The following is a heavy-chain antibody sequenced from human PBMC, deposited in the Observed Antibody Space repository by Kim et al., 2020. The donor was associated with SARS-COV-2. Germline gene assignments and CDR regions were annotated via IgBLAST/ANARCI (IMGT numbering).Heavy chain of an antibody. Sequence: SETLSLTCTVPGGSISSSNYYWAWIRQPPGKELEWIGSINYSGTTYYNLSLKSRVTISVDTSRNQFSLKLTSVTAADAAVFYCVRQPPDGYFAFDIWGQGTMVSLSS. CDR2: INYSGTT. V-gene: IGHV4-39*01. D-gene: IGHD5-12*01. CDR1: GGSISSSNYY. CDR3: VRQPPDGYFAFDI. J-gene: IGHJ3*02.